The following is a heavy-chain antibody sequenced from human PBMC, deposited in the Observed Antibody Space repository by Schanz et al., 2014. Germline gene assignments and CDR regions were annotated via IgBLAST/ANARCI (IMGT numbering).Heavy chain of an antibody. CDR2: IGGSDGNT. Sequence: QVRLVQSGAEVKKPGSSVKVSCKSSGATFNSYAFGWVRQAPGQGFEWVGWIGGSDGNTNFAQKFQGRVTMTTDTSTSTVYMELRSLTSDDSAVYYCARDRDQWDGNYLDYWGQGTLVTVSS. V-gene: IGHV1-18*01. D-gene: IGHD1-26*01. CDR3: ARDRDQWDGNYLDY. CDR1: GATFNSYA. J-gene: IGHJ4*02.